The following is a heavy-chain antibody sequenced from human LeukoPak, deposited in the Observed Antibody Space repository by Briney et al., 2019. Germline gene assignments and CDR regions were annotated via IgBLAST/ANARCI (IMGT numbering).Heavy chain of an antibody. V-gene: IGHV3-74*01. J-gene: IGHJ4*02. Sequence: GGSLRLSRAASGFTLSGYWMHWVRQAPGKGLVWVSRMNSDGTTTTYADSVRGRFTISRDNAKNTLYLQMNSLRAEDTAVYYCARYVVTSACFDSWGQGTLVTVSS. CDR1: GFTLSGYW. CDR3: ARYVVTSACFDS. CDR2: MNSDGTTT. D-gene: IGHD2-21*02.